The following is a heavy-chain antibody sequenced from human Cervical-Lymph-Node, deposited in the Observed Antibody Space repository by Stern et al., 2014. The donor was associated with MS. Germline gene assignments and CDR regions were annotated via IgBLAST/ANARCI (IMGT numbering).Heavy chain of an antibody. Sequence: QVKLVQSGAEIRKPGASVKISCEASGYTFTTYYMHWVRQAPGQGLEWVALFNPSGGKTTYAQRFQGRVTVTGDTSTSTVYMELTGLRSEDTAVYYCARVLSLATSDSWGQGTLVIVSS. CDR3: ARVLSLATSDS. D-gene: IGHD1-1*01. J-gene: IGHJ4*02. V-gene: IGHV1-46*01. CDR2: FNPSGGKT. CDR1: GYTFTTYY.